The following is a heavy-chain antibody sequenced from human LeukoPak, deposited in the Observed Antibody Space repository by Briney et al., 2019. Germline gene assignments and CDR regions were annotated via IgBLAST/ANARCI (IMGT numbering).Heavy chain of an antibody. J-gene: IGHJ4*02. Sequence: GGSLRLSCAASGFTVSSSYMNWVRQAPGKGLEWVSVIYSGGSTFYADSVKGRFTISRDNSKNTLYLQMNSLRAEDTAVYFCARGITAVGWVFDYWGQGTLVTVSS. V-gene: IGHV3-53*01. CDR3: ARGITAVGWVFDY. D-gene: IGHD6-13*01. CDR2: IYSGGST. CDR1: GFTVSSSY.